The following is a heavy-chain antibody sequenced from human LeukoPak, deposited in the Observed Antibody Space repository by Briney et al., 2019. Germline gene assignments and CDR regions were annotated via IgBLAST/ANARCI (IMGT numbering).Heavy chain of an antibody. CDR2: ISSSGSTI. D-gene: IGHD1-1*01. V-gene: IGHV3-11*01. Sequence: GGSLRLSCAASGFTFSDYYMSWIRQAPGKGLEWVSYISSSGSTIYYADSVKGRFTISRDNAKNSLYLQMNSLRAEDTAVYYCAKAPFTTNWFWDYWGQGTLVTVSS. CDR3: AKAPFTTNWFWDY. CDR1: GFTFSDYY. J-gene: IGHJ4*02.